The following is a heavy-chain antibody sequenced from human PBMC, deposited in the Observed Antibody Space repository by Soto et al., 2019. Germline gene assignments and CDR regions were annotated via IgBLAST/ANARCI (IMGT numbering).Heavy chain of an antibody. J-gene: IGHJ4*02. V-gene: IGHV3-21*04. Sequence: PGGSLRLSCVASGFTFSNFGLNWVRQAPGKGLEWVSSISSSDKYIYYADSVKGRFTISRDNAKNSLSLQMNSLRAEDTAVYYCARDKVVGDGYNPFDYWGQGTLVTVSS. D-gene: IGHD1-26*01. CDR1: GFTFSNFG. CDR2: ISSSDKYI. CDR3: ARDKVVGDGYNPFDY.